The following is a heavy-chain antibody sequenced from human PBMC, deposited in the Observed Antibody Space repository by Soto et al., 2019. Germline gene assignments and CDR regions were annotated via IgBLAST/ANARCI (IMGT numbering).Heavy chain of an antibody. CDR1: GYSFTSYW. CDR2: IDPSDSYT. V-gene: IGHV5-10-1*01. Sequence: PGESLKISCKGSGYSFTSYWISWVRQMPGKGLEWMGRIDPSDSYTNYSPSFQGHVTISAGKSISTAYLQWSSLKASDTAMYYCARNVLPYCSSTSCYYYYGMDVWGQGTTVTVSS. J-gene: IGHJ6*02. CDR3: ARNVLPYCSSTSCYYYYGMDV. D-gene: IGHD2-2*01.